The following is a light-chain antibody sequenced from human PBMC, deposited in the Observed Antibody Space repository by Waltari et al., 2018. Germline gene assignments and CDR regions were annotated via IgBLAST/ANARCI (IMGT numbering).Light chain of an antibody. Sequence: QSALTQPPSASGSPGESVTLSCTGTSSDIGDYDYVSWYQQHPGKAPKLMIDEVIKRPSGVPDRFSGSKSGNTASLTVSGLQAEDEADYYCCSYAGTNNFYVFGTGTKVTVL. CDR3: CSYAGTNNFYV. CDR1: SSDIGDYDY. V-gene: IGLV2-8*01. J-gene: IGLJ1*01. CDR2: EVI.